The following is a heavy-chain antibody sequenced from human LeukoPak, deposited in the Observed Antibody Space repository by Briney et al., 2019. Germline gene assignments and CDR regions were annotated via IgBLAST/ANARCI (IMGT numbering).Heavy chain of an antibody. CDR1: GFTFGSYG. CDR2: IWYDGSNK. J-gene: IGHJ3*02. D-gene: IGHD3-22*01. V-gene: IGHV3-33*01. CDR3: ARGDYYDSSGYYFPDAFDI. Sequence: GGSLRLSCAASGFTFGSYGMHWVRQAPGKGLEWVAVIWYDGSNKYYVDSVQGRFAISRDNSKNTLYLQMSSLRAEDTAVNYCARGDYYDSSGYYFPDAFDIWGQGTMVTVSS.